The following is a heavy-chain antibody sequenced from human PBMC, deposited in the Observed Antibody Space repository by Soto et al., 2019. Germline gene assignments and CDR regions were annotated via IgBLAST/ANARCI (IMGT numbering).Heavy chain of an antibody. V-gene: IGHV1-18*01. Sequence: GALVKVSCKASGYTFTSYGISWVRQAPGQGLEWMGWISAYNGNTNYAQKLQGRVTMTTDTSTSTAYMELRSLRSDDTAVYYCARDLYDMIPRPHVFDYWGQGTLVTVSS. CDR2: ISAYNGNT. CDR3: ARDLYDMIPRPHVFDY. J-gene: IGHJ4*02. CDR1: GYTFTSYG. D-gene: IGHD3-16*01.